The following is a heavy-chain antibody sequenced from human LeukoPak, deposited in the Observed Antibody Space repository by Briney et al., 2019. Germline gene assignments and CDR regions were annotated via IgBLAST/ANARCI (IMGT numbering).Heavy chain of an antibody. J-gene: IGHJ3*02. CDR3: AREPTGGAFDI. D-gene: IGHD2-15*01. CDR2: ISSSSSYI. V-gene: IGHV3-21*01. Sequence: PGGSLRLSCAASGFTFSSYALSWVRQAPGKGLEWVSSISSSSSYIYYADSVKGRFTISRDNAKNSLYLQMNSLRAEDTAVYYCAREPTGGAFDIWGQGTMVTVSS. CDR1: GFTFSSYA.